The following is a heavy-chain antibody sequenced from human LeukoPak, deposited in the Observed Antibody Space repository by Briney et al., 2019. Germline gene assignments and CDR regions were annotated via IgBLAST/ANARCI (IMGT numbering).Heavy chain of an antibody. CDR3: AGAGGYSSGWSRFDY. D-gene: IGHD6-19*01. CDR2: ISSSSSTI. CDR1: GFTFSGYI. Sequence: GGSLRLSCAASGFTFSGYIMNWVRQAPGEGLEWLSYISSSSSTIYYADSVKGRFTISRDNAKNSLYLQMNSLRAKDTAVYYCAGAGGYSSGWSRFDYWGQGALVTVSS. J-gene: IGHJ4*02. V-gene: IGHV3-48*01.